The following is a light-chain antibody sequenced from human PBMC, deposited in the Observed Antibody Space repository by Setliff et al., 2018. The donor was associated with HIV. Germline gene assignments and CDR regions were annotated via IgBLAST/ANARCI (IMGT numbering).Light chain of an antibody. CDR3: QQYGSSPRT. CDR1: QSVSSSY. J-gene: IGKJ1*01. Sequence: VLTQSPGTLSLSPGERATLSCRASQSVSSSYLAWYQQKPGQAPRLLIYGASSRATGIPDRFSGSGSGTDFTLTISRLEPGDLAMYYCQQYGSSPRTFGQGTKVDIK. V-gene: IGKV3-20*01. CDR2: GAS.